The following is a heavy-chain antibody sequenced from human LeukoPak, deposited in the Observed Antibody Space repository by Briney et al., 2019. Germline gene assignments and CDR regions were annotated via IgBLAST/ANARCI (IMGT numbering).Heavy chain of an antibody. V-gene: IGHV3-21*01. Sequence: NPGRSLRLSCAASGFTFSSYSMNWVRQAPGKGLEWVSSISSSSSYIYYADSVKGRFTISRDNAKNSLYLQMNSLRAEDTAAYYCAREYYYDNPRSPGAYWGQGTLVTVSS. CDR3: AREYYYDNPRSPGAY. J-gene: IGHJ4*02. CDR1: GFTFSSYS. CDR2: ISSSSSYI. D-gene: IGHD3-22*01.